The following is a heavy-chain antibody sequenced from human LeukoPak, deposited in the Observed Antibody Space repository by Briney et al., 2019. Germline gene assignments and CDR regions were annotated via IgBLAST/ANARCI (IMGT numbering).Heavy chain of an antibody. Sequence: SETLSLTCTVSGGSITSYYWSWIRQPPGKGLEWIGYIYYSGSTNYNPSLKSRVTLSVDTSKNQFSLKLSSVTAADTAVYYCARLRGCSGGSCYHPNFDSWGQGTRVSVSS. J-gene: IGHJ4*02. D-gene: IGHD2-15*01. CDR3: ARLRGCSGGSCYHPNFDS. V-gene: IGHV4-59*08. CDR1: GGSITSYY. CDR2: IYYSGST.